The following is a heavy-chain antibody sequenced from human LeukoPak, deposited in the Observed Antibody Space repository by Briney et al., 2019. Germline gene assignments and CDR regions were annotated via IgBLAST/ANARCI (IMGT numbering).Heavy chain of an antibody. V-gene: IGHV3-7*01. CDR1: GFTFRTYW. Sequence: GGSLRLSCAASGFTFRTYWMSWVRQAPGKGLEWVASIKRDASEEYYVDSVKGRFTISRDNAKNTLYLQMNSLRADDTAVYYCARSRWLDAFDYWGQGTLVTVSS. J-gene: IGHJ4*02. CDR3: ARSRWLDAFDY. D-gene: IGHD6-19*01. CDR2: IKRDASEE.